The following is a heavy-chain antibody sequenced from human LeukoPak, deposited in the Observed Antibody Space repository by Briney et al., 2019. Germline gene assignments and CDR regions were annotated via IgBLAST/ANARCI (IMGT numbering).Heavy chain of an antibody. CDR1: GGSISGGGYC. V-gene: IGHV4-30-2*01. Sequence: PSETLSLTCAVSGGSISGGGYCGSWVRQPPGEGLGWIGYIYLSGSTSSNPSLKNRVTISLDSSKTQFSLKLSSVPAADTAVYYCAREGPWFDPWGQGTLVTVST. CDR3: AREGPWFDP. J-gene: IGHJ5*02. CDR2: IYLSGST.